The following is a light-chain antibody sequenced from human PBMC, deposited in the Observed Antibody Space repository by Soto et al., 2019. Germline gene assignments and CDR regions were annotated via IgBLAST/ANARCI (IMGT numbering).Light chain of an antibody. CDR3: QQYHSDPIT. CDR2: WAS. Sequence: DFVMTQSPDSLALSLGERATINCKSSQSGLSNSDNKNYLAWFQQKPGQAPKLLIYWASTRESGVPDRFSGSGSATDFTLTISSLQAEDVAVYYCQQYHSDPITFGQGTRLDIK. CDR1: QSGLSNSDNKNY. J-gene: IGKJ5*01. V-gene: IGKV4-1*01.